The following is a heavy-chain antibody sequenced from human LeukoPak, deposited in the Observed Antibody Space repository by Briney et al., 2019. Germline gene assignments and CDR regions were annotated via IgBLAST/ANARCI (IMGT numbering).Heavy chain of an antibody. Sequence: SETLCLTCTASGGSISGYYWNWIRQPPGKGLEWIGYIYHSGSTIYNPSLKSRFTISVDPSKHQFSLKLSSVTAADTAVYYCARFFWSATKRLYYWGQGTVVTVSS. J-gene: IGHJ4*02. CDR2: IYHSGST. V-gene: IGHV4-59*08. CDR3: ARFFWSATKRLYY. D-gene: IGHD3-3*01. CDR1: GGSISGYY.